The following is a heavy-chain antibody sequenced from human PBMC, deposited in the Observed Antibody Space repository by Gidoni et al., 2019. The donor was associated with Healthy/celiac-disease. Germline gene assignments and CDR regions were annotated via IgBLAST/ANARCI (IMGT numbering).Heavy chain of an antibody. D-gene: IGHD6-25*01. J-gene: IGHJ3*02. CDR3: AKGSSEDAVDI. CDR1: GFTFSSYA. Sequence: RLSCAASGFTFSSYAMSWVRQAPGKGLEWVSAISGSGGSTYYADSVKGRFTISRENSKNTLYLQRNSLRAEDTAVYDWAKGSSEDAVDIWGQGTMVTVSS. V-gene: IGHV3-23*01. CDR2: ISGSGGST.